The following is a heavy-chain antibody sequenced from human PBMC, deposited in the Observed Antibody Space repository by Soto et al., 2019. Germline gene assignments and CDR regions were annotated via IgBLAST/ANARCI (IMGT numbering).Heavy chain of an antibody. CDR2: VRGRDGST. CDR3: AKGAWLDY. Sequence: EVLLLESGVGLVQHGASLRLSCAASGFTFTPFDISCARQAPGQGLEWVSVVRGRDGSTSYADSLKGRCTISKDSSKNTLYLQMNSLRAEDTALYYCAKGAWLDYWGQGTLVTVSS. CDR1: GFTFTPFD. V-gene: IGHV3-23*01. D-gene: IGHD5-12*01. J-gene: IGHJ4*02.